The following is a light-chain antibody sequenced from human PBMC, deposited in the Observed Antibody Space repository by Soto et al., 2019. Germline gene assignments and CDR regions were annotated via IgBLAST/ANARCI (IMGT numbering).Light chain of an antibody. V-gene: IGLV2-8*01. CDR3: SSYAGSDILV. Sequence: QSALTQPPSASGSPGQSVTISCTGTSSDVGGYNYVSWYQQHPGKAPKLMIYGVNVRPSGVPDRFSGSKSGNTASLTVSGLQAEDEVDYYCSSYAGSDILVFGGGTKVTVL. CDR2: GVN. J-gene: IGLJ2*01. CDR1: SSDVGGYNY.